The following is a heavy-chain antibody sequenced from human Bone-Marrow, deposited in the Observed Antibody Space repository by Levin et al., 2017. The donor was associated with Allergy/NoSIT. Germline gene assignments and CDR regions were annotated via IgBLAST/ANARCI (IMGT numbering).Heavy chain of an antibody. D-gene: IGHD3-16*02. CDR2: IYYSGST. V-gene: IGHV4-30-4*01. Sequence: PSQTLSLTCAVSGGSLTNGDYYWSWIRQSPGKGLEWIGYIYYSGSTYYNPSLKSRVLISIDTSENQFSLKLKSVTAADTAVDFCARAAYYEFVWGSFRFFDHWGQGSMVTVSS. CDR3: ARAAYYEFVWGSFRFFDH. J-gene: IGHJ4*02. CDR1: GGSLTNGDYY.